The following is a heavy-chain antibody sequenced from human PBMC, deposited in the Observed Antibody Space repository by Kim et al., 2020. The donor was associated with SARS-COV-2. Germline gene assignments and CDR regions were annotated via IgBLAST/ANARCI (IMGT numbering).Heavy chain of an antibody. V-gene: IGHV3-66*01. CDR1: GITLTNNH. D-gene: IGHD3-10*01. CDR3: ARDIKFDGFAFFDL. J-gene: IGHJ2*01. CDR2: IYGGGTI. Sequence: GGSLRLSCAASGITLTNNHMNWVRQAPGKGLEWVSVIYGGGTIDYADSVKDRFIISRDTSKNTVYLEMNSLRAEDTAVYYCARDIKFDGFAFFDLWGRGTWSVSPQ.